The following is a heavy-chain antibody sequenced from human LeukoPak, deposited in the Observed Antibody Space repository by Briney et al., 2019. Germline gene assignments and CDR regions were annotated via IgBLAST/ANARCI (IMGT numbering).Heavy chain of an antibody. D-gene: IGHD3-9*01. CDR3: ATAKKGDILTGYYIDY. CDR2: FDPEDGET. CDR1: GYTLTELS. V-gene: IGHV1-24*01. Sequence: ASVKVSCKISGYTLTELSMHWVRQAPGKGLEWMGGFDPEDGETIYAQKFQGRVTMTEDTSTDTAYIELSSLRSEDTAVYYCATAKKGDILTGYYIDYWGQGTLVTVSS. J-gene: IGHJ4*02.